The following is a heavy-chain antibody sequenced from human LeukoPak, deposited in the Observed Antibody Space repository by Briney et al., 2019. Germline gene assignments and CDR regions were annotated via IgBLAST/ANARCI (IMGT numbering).Heavy chain of an antibody. D-gene: IGHD6-13*01. CDR2: INPNSGGT. CDR1: GYTFTGYY. V-gene: IGHV1-2*02. Sequence: ASVTVSCKASGYTFTGYYMHWVRQAPGQGLEWMGWINPNSGGTNYAQKFQGRVTMTRDTSISTAYMELSRLRSDDTAVYYCARGYSSSWYLFDPWGQGTLVTVSS. J-gene: IGHJ5*02. CDR3: ARGYSSSWYLFDP.